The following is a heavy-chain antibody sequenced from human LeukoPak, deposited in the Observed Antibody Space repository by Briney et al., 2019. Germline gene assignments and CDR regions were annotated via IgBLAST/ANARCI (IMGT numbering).Heavy chain of an antibody. CDR3: ARDLHGSPDW. CDR2: INTDGRTT. V-gene: IGHV3-74*01. Sequence: GGSLRLSCAASGFTFTTFWMNWVRQAPGEGLVWVSLINTDGRTTTYADSVKGRFTISRDNAKNTLHLQMNSLRAEDTAVYYCARDLHGSPDWWGQGTLVTVSS. CDR1: GFTFTTFW. J-gene: IGHJ4*02. D-gene: IGHD2-2*03.